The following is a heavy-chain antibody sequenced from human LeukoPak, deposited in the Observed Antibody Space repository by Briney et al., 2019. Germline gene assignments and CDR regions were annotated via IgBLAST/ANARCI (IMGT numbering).Heavy chain of an antibody. D-gene: IGHD3-10*01. CDR2: IIPIFGTA. J-gene: IGHJ4*02. Sequence: SVTVSCTASGGTFSSYAISWVRQAPGQGLEWMGGIIPIFGTANYAQKFQGRVTITADESTSTAYMELSSLRSEDTAVYYCARGTGSGSYSVYWGQGTLVTVSS. CDR3: ARGTGSGSYSVY. V-gene: IGHV1-69*13. CDR1: GGTFSSYA.